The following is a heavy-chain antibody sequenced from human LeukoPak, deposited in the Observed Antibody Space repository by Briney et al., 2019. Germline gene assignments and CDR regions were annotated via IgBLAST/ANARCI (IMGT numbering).Heavy chain of an antibody. CDR3: ARGFAYCGGGSCYSAGGYLAPDY. Sequence: GGSLRLSCAASGFTFSSYAMSWVRQAPGKGLEWVSAISGSGGSTYYADSVKGRFTISRDNSKNTLYLQMNSLRAEDTAVYYCARGFAYCGGGSCYSAGGYLAPDYWGQGTLVTVSS. CDR1: GFTFSSYA. J-gene: IGHJ4*02. CDR2: ISGSGGST. D-gene: IGHD2-15*01. V-gene: IGHV3-23*01.